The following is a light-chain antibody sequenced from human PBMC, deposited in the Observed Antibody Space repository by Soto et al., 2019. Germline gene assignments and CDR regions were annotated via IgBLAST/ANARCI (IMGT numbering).Light chain of an antibody. CDR1: TGAVTSGNY. J-gene: IGLJ3*02. CDR2: TTN. V-gene: IGLV7-43*01. Sequence: QAVATQEPSLTVSPGGTVTLTCASSTGAVTSGNYPSWFQQKPGQTPRTLIYTTNSRHSWTPARFSGSLLGGKAALTLSAVQPEDEADYYCLLYYGGAQLVFGGGTKVTVL. CDR3: LLYYGGAQLV.